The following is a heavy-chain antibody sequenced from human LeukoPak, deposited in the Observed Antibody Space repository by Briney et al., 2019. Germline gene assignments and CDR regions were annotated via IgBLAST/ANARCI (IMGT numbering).Heavy chain of an antibody. J-gene: IGHJ4*02. Sequence: ASVKVSCKASGYTFTSFYMHWVRQAPGQGLEWMGIINPSGGSTSYAQRFQGRVTLTRDTSTSTVYMELSSLRSEDTAVYYCARARHEFDYWGQGTLVTVSS. CDR2: INPSGGST. CDR3: ARARHEFDY. V-gene: IGHV1-46*01. CDR1: GYTFTSFY.